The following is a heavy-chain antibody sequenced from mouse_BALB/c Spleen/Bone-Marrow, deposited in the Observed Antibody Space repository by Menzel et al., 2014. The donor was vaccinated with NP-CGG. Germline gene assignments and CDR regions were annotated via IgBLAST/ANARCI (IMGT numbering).Heavy chain of an antibody. Sequence: DVQLVESGGGLVKPGGSLKLSCAASGFAFSSYDMPWVRQTPEKRLEWVAYSSSGGGSTYYPDTVRGRFTISRDNAKNTLYLQMSSLKSEDTAMYYCARQSRAWFAYWGQGTLVTVSA. D-gene: IGHD1-1*01. J-gene: IGHJ3*01. CDR1: GFAFSSYD. CDR2: SSSGGGST. CDR3: ARQSRAWFAY. V-gene: IGHV5-12-1*01.